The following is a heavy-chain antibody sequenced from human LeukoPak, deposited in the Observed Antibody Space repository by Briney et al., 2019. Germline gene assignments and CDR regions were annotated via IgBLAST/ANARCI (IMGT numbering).Heavy chain of an antibody. Sequence: PSETLSLTCTVSGGSLSSSSYYWGWLRQPPGTGLEWIGSIYYSGSTYYNPSLKSRVTISGDTSKNPFSLKLSSVTAADTAVYYCARVRTQWLGGHNWFDPWGQGTLVTVSS. D-gene: IGHD6-19*01. CDR3: ARVRTQWLGGHNWFDP. V-gene: IGHV4-39*01. CDR2: IYYSGST. J-gene: IGHJ5*02. CDR1: GGSLSSSSYY.